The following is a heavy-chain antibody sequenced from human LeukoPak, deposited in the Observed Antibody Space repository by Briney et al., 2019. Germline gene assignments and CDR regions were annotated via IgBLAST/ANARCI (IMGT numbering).Heavy chain of an antibody. D-gene: IGHD3-3*01. V-gene: IGHV3-23*01. CDR1: GFTFSSYA. J-gene: IGHJ6*02. CDR3: ARDRAPAYYDFWSGYYTAYYYGMDV. Sequence: QPGGSLRLSCAASGFTFSSYAMSWVRQAPGKGLEWVSTISGSGSGTYFADSVKGRFTISRDNSKNTLYLQMNSLRAEDTAVYYCARDRAPAYYDFWSGYYTAYYYGMDVWGQGTTVTVSS. CDR2: ISGSGSGT.